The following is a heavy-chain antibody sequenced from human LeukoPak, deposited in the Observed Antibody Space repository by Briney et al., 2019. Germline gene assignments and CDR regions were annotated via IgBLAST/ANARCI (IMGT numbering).Heavy chain of an antibody. V-gene: IGHV4-30-2*01. CDR2: IYHSGST. Sequence: SQTLSLTCAVSGGSISSGGYSWSWIRQPPGKGLEWIGYIYHSGSTYYNPSLKSRVTISADRSKNQFSLKLSSVTAADTAVYYCARSRGQLPNAFDIWGQGTMVTVSS. D-gene: IGHD2-2*01. J-gene: IGHJ3*02. CDR1: GGSISSGGYS. CDR3: ARSRGQLPNAFDI.